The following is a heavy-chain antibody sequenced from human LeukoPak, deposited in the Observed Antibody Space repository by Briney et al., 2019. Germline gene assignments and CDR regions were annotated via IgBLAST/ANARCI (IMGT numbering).Heavy chain of an antibody. D-gene: IGHD3-10*01. CDR2: ISYSGST. V-gene: IGHV4-59*01. CDR1: GGSISSYH. J-gene: IGHJ4*02. Sequence: PSETLSLTCTVSGGSISSYHWSWIRQPPGKGLEWIGYISYSGSTNYNPSLKSRVTISVDTSRNQFSLKLSSVTAADTAVYYCARGRLGGSGSYYNVLDYWGQGTLVTVSS. CDR3: ARGRLGGSGSYYNVLDY.